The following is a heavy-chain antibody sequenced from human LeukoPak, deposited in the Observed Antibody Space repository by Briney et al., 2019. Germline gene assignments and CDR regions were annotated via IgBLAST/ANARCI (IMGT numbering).Heavy chain of an antibody. V-gene: IGHV4-59*01. CDR2: IYDRGST. J-gene: IGHJ4*02. Sequence: SETLSLTCSVSGGSITGFYWSWARQPPGKGLEWIGNIYDRGSTKYNPSLKSRVTISVDTSRNQFSLRLSSVTAADTAVYYCARGRTFDNWGQGTLVTVSS. CDR3: ARGRTFDN. CDR1: GGSITGFY.